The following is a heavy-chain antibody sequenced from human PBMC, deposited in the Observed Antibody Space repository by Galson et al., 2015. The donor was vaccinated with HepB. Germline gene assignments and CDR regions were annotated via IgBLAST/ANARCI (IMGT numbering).Heavy chain of an antibody. CDR2: IKSKTDGGTT. Sequence: SLRLSCAASGFTFSNAWMNWVRQAPGKGLEWVGRIKSKTDGGTTDYAAPVKGRFTISRDDSKNTLYLQMNSLKTEDTAVYYCTTVYSSSWAYYYYYYYMDVWGKGTTVTVSS. CDR1: GFTFSNAW. J-gene: IGHJ6*03. CDR3: TTVYSSSWAYYYYYYYMDV. V-gene: IGHV3-15*07. D-gene: IGHD6-13*01.